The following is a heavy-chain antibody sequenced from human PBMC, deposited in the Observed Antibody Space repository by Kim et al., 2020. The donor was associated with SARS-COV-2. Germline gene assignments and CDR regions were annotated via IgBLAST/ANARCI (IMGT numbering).Heavy chain of an antibody. CDR2: VYYTGSA. Sequence: SETLSLTCTVSGGSISSSSYYWGWIRQPPGMGLEWIGSVYYTGSAYYNPSLKSRVTISVDTSKNKVSLNLSSVTAADTAVYYCARDKGFGGGFDPWGQGTLVTVSS. CDR1: GGSISSSSYY. D-gene: IGHD3-10*01. CDR3: ARDKGFGGGFDP. J-gene: IGHJ5*02. V-gene: IGHV4-39*07.